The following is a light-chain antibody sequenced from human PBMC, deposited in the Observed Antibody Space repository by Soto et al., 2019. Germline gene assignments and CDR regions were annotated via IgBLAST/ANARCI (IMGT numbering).Light chain of an antibody. CDR2: GAS. Sequence: DIVMTQSPATLSMSPGERATLSCRASQSVSSNLAWYQQKSGQAPRLLIFGASTRAAGIPARFSGSGSGTEFTLTLSGLQSEDFAVYYCLHYHNWSSWTLGQGTKVDTK. J-gene: IGKJ1*01. CDR1: QSVSSN. V-gene: IGKV3-15*01. CDR3: LHYHNWSSWT.